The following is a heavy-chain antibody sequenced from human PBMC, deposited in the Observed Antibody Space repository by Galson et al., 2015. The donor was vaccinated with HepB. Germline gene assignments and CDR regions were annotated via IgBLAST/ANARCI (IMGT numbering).Heavy chain of an antibody. CDR3: ARDAAGGYSSSWYGGYFDY. CDR2: IWYDGSNK. Sequence: SLRLSCAASGFTFSSYGMHWVRQAPGKGLEWVAVIWYDGSNKYYADSVKGRFTISRDNSKNTLYLQMNSLRAEDTAVYYCARDAAGGYSSSWYGGYFDYWGQGTLVIVSS. D-gene: IGHD6-13*01. J-gene: IGHJ4*02. CDR1: GFTFSSYG. V-gene: IGHV3-33*01.